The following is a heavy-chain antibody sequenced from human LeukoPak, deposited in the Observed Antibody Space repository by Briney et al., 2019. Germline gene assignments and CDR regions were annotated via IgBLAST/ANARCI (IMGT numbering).Heavy chain of an antibody. V-gene: IGHV3-15*01. CDR3: TTDRDGYYYYYGMDV. D-gene: IGHD2-21*02. Sequence: KTGGSLRLSCVASGFTFSNAWMSWVRQAPGKGLEWVGRIKSKTDGGTTDYAAPVKGRFTISRDDSKNTLYLQMNSLKTEDTAVYYCTTDRDGYYYYYGMDVWGQGTTVTVSS. CDR2: IKSKTDGGTT. CDR1: GFTFSNAW. J-gene: IGHJ6*02.